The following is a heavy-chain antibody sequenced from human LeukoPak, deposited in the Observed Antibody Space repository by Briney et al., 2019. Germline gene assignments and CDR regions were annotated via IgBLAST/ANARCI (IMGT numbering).Heavy chain of an antibody. Sequence: ASLNVSSKASGYTSTIYDINCVRHATQQGLEWRGWMNPNSGNTGYAQKFQGRVIMTRNTSISTAYMELSSLRSEDTAVYYCARGVSFWSGYSSYYYMDVWGKGTTVTVSS. D-gene: IGHD3-3*01. CDR1: GYTSTIYD. V-gene: IGHV1-8*01. CDR3: ARGVSFWSGYSSYYYMDV. CDR2: MNPNSGNT. J-gene: IGHJ6*03.